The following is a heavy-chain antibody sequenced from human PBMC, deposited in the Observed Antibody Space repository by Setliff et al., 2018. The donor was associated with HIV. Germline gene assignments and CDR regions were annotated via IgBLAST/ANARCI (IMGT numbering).Heavy chain of an antibody. D-gene: IGHD3-22*01. CDR1: ALTLSGYW. J-gene: IGHJ3*02. Sequence: QPGGSLRLSCAASALTLSGYWMNWVRQAPGKGLEWVASIKQDVSDKYYVASVRGRFTISRDNAESSLYLQMNSLRAEDTAVYYCARGHSSGYSDAFDIWGQGTMVTVSS. CDR2: IKQDVSDK. V-gene: IGHV3-7*01. CDR3: ARGHSSGYSDAFDI.